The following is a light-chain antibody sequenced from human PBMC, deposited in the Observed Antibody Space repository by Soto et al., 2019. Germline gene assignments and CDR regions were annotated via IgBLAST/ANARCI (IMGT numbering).Light chain of an antibody. CDR3: QHYNNWPPAWT. J-gene: IGKJ1*01. CDR1: QSVSSN. V-gene: IGKV3-15*01. Sequence: EIVMTQSPATLSVSPGERATLSCRASQSVSSNLAWYQQRPGQAPRLLIYGASTRATGIPARFSGSGSGTEFTLTISSLQSEDFAVYYCQHYNNWPPAWTFGQGTKV. CDR2: GAS.